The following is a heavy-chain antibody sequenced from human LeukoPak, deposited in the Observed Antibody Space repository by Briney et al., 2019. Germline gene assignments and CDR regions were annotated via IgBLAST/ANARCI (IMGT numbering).Heavy chain of an antibody. CDR2: IYYSGST. CDR3: TRVDGVTNAFAIDS. J-gene: IGHJ4*02. V-gene: IGHV4-39*07. Sequence: SETLSLTCTVSGGSIRSNSHYWGWIRQPPGKGLEWIGIIYYSGSTYYNAFLKSRVTISIDTSKNQFSLKLSSVTAADTAVFFCTRVDGVTNAFAIDSWGQGTLVTVS. CDR1: GGSIRSNSHY. D-gene: IGHD2-21*01.